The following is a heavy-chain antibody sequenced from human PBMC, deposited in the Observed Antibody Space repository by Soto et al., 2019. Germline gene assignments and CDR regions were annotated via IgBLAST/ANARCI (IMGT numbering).Heavy chain of an antibody. CDR2: IYYSGST. D-gene: IGHD3-16*01. CDR3: ARAWGGWAAY. Sequence: QVQLQESGPGLVKPSETLSLTCTVSGGSISSYYWSWIRQPPGKGLEWIGYIYYSGSTNYNPSLKRRVTISVDTSKNQFSLKLSSVSAADTAVYYCARAWGGWAAYWGQGTLVTVSS. V-gene: IGHV4-59*01. CDR1: GGSISSYY. J-gene: IGHJ4*02.